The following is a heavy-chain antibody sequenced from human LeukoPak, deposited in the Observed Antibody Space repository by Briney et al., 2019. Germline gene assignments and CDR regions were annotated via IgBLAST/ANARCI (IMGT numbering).Heavy chain of an antibody. D-gene: IGHD3-10*01. CDR3: ATVGLNYGLVY. CDR1: GFIFSRYW. V-gene: IGHV3-7*01. Sequence: GGSRRLSCGAPGFIFSRYWMTWVRQAPGKGLEWVAHIKEDGSEEYYVDSVKGRFTISRDNAKNSLYLQMNSLRAGDTAVYYCATVGLNYGLVYWGQGTLVTVSS. J-gene: IGHJ4*02. CDR2: IKEDGSEE.